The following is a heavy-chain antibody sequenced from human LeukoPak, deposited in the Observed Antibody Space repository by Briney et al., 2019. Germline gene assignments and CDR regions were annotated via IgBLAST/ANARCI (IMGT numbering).Heavy chain of an antibody. J-gene: IGHJ4*02. CDR1: GGTFSSYA. CDR2: IIPILGIA. Sequence: SVKVSCKASGGTFSSYAISWVRQAPGQGLEWMGRIIPILGIANYAQKFQGRVTITADKSTSTAYMELSSLRPEDTAVYYCARDRGYDSSGYSPTGPLFDYWGQGTLVTVSS. D-gene: IGHD3-22*01. V-gene: IGHV1-69*04. CDR3: ARDRGYDSSGYSPTGPLFDY.